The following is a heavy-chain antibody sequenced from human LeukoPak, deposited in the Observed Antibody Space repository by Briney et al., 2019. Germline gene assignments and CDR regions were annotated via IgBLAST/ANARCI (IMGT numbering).Heavy chain of an antibody. Sequence: GRSLRLSCAASGFTFSSYAMHWVRQAPGKGLEWVSSISGSGGSTYYADSVKGRFTISRDNSKNTLYLQMNSLRAEDTAVYYCAKDRQKYVWGSYRYYFDYWGQGTLVTVSS. CDR2: ISGSGGST. CDR1: GFTFSSYA. CDR3: AKDRQKYVWGSYRYYFDY. V-gene: IGHV3-23*01. J-gene: IGHJ4*02. D-gene: IGHD3-16*02.